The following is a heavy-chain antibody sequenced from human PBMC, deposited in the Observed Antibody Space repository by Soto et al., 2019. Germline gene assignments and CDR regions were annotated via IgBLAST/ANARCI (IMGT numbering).Heavy chain of an antibody. CDR2: ISAYNGNT. CDR3: AREYDSSGYHRLNWIDP. Sequence: ASVKVSCKASGYTFTSYGISWVRQAPGQGLEWMGWISAYNGNTNYAQKLQGRVTMTTDTSTSTAYMELRSLRSDDTAVYYCAREYDSSGYHRLNWIDPWGQGTLVTVSS. D-gene: IGHD3-22*01. J-gene: IGHJ5*02. CDR1: GYTFTSYG. V-gene: IGHV1-18*01.